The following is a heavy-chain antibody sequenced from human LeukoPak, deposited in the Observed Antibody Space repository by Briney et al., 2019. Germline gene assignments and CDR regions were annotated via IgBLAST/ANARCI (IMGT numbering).Heavy chain of an antibody. CDR1: GGSISSSSYY. Sequence: SETLSLTCTVSGGSISSSSYYWGWIRQPPGKGLEWIGSIYYSGSTYYNPSLKSRVTISVDTSKNQFSLKLSSVTAADTAMYYCARVRTDSSGYYHYVFDFWGQGTLVTVSS. CDR2: IYYSGST. CDR3: ARVRTDSSGYYHYVFDF. V-gene: IGHV4-39*07. D-gene: IGHD3-22*01. J-gene: IGHJ4*02.